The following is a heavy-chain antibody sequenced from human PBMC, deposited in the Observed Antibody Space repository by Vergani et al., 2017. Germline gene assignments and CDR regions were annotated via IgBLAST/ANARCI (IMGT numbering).Heavy chain of an antibody. CDR1: GYTFTSYG. D-gene: IGHD2-2*01. J-gene: IGHJ6*03. Sequence: QVQLVQSGAEVKKPGASVKVSCKASGYTFTSYGISWVRQAPGQGLEWMGWISAYNGNTNYAQKLQGRVTMTTDTSTSTAYMERRSLRSDDTAVYYCARVVYCSSTSCYWGYYYYYYMDVWGKGTTVTVSS. CDR2: ISAYNGNT. CDR3: ARVVYCSSTSCYWGYYYYYYMDV. V-gene: IGHV1-18*01.